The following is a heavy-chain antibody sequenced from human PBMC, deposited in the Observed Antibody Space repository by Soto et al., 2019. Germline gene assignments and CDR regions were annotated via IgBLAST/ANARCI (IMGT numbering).Heavy chain of an antibody. Sequence: SETLSLTCTVSGGSISSSSYYWGWIRQPPGKGLEWIGSIYYSGSTYYNPSLKGRVTISVDTSKNQFSLKLSSVTAADTAVYYCARHYYDFWSGRGNWFDPWGQGTLVTVSS. CDR3: ARHYYDFWSGRGNWFDP. J-gene: IGHJ5*02. CDR1: GGSISSSSYY. D-gene: IGHD3-3*01. V-gene: IGHV4-39*01. CDR2: IYYSGST.